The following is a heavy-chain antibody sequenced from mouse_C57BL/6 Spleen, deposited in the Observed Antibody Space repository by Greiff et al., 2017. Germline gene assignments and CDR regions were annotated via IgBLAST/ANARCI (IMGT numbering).Heavy chain of an antibody. CDR3: ARSPTTVVASPFDY. CDR1: GYAFTNYL. CDR2: INPGSGGT. V-gene: IGHV1-54*01. Sequence: QVQLQQSGAELVRPGTSVMVSCKASGYAFTNYLIEWVKQRPGQGLEWIGVINPGSGGTNYNEKFKGKATLTADKSSSTAYMHISSLTSEDSAVSFCARSPTTVVASPFDYWRQGTTLTVSS. D-gene: IGHD1-1*01. J-gene: IGHJ2*01.